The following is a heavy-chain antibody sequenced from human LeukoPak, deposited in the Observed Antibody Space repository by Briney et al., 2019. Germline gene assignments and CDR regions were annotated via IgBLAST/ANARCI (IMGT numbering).Heavy chain of an antibody. CDR1: RGSISGSIRSYY. J-gene: IGHJ4*02. CDR3: ARIPLGYSGAYYFDS. CDR2: ISSSGST. D-gene: IGHD5-12*01. V-gene: IGHV4-4*09. Sequence: PSETLSLTCTVSRGSISGSIRSYYWSWLRQPPGKGLEWIGYISSSGSTNDNLSLRSRVTISVDTSKNQFFLNLSSVSAADTAVYYCARIPLGYSGAYYFDSWGQGTLVTVS.